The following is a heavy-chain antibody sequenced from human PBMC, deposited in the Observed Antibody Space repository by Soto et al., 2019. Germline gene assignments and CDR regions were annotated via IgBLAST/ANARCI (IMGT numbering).Heavy chain of an antibody. CDR3: AADYYYDSSGYYPHAFDI. Sequence: SVKVSCKASGFTFTSSAVQWVRQARGQRLEWIGWIVVGSGNTNYAQKFQERVTITRDMSTSTAYMELSSLRSEDTAVYYCAADYYYDSSGYYPHAFDIWGQGTMVTVSS. D-gene: IGHD3-22*01. CDR1: GFTFTSSA. J-gene: IGHJ3*02. CDR2: IVVGSGNT. V-gene: IGHV1-58*01.